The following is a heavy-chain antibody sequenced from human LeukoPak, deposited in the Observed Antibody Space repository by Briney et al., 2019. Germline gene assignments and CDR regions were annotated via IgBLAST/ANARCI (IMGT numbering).Heavy chain of an antibody. CDR1: GYTFTGYY. CDR2: ISPNSGGT. V-gene: IGHV1-2*02. J-gene: IGHJ5*02. CDR3: AREWVDTAMVTTLNWFDP. Sequence: ASVKVSCKASGYTFTGYYMHWVRQAPGQGLEWMGWISPNSGGTNYAQKFQGRVTMTRDTSISTAYMELSRLRSDDTAVYYCAREWVDTAMVTTLNWFDPWGQGTLVTVSS. D-gene: IGHD5-18*01.